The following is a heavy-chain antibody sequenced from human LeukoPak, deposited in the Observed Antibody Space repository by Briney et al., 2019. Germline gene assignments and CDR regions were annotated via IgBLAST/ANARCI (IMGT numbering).Heavy chain of an antibody. CDR1: GGSISSSSYY. CDR2: IYYSGST. Sequence: PSETLSLTCTVSGGSISSSSYYWGWIRQPPGRGLEWIGIIYYSGSTYYNPSLKSRVTISVDTSKNQFSLKLSSVTAADTAVYYCARVPTVTFFDYWGQGTLVTVSS. CDR3: ARVPTVTFFDY. V-gene: IGHV4-39*07. J-gene: IGHJ4*02. D-gene: IGHD4-17*01.